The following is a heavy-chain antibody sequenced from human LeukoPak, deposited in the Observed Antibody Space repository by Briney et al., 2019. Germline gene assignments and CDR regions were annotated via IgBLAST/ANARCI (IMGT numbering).Heavy chain of an antibody. CDR2: IYSGGST. V-gene: IGHV3-66*01. J-gene: IGHJ4*02. CDR3: ARDLTVYGGNPLYYFDY. D-gene: IGHD4-23*01. CDR1: GFTVSSNF. Sequence: GGSLRFSCAASGFTVSSNFMSWVRQAPGKGLEWVSVIYSGGSTYYADSVKGRFTISRDISKNTLFLQMNSLRAEDTAVYYCARDLTVYGGNPLYYFDYWGQGTLVTVSS.